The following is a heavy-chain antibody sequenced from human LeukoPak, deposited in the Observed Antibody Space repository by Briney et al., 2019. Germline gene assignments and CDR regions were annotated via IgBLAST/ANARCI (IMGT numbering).Heavy chain of an antibody. Sequence: TGGSLRLSAAAPGFTFCGYEMNWVRQAQGKGREGVSYISSGGSTIYYADSVKGRFTISRDNAKNSLYLQMNSLRAEDTAVYYCARGGRAAGGAFDIWGQGTMVTVSS. J-gene: IGHJ3*02. CDR3: ARGGRAAGGAFDI. V-gene: IGHV3-48*03. D-gene: IGHD1-26*01. CDR1: GFTFCGYE. CDR2: ISSGGSTI.